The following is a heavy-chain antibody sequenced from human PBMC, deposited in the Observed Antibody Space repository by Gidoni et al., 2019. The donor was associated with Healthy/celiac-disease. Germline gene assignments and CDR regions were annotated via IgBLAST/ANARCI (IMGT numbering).Heavy chain of an antibody. Sequence: EVQLVESGGGLVQPGGSLRLSCAASGFTVSSNYMSWVRQAPGKGLEWVSVIYSGGSTYYADSVKGRFTISRHNSKNTLYLQMNSLRAEDTAVYYCARDDRGYGDYGGSSAYYGMDVWGQGTTVTVSS. CDR2: IYSGGST. D-gene: IGHD4-17*01. CDR1: GFTVSSNY. J-gene: IGHJ6*02. V-gene: IGHV3-53*04. CDR3: ARDDRGYGDYGGSSAYYGMDV.